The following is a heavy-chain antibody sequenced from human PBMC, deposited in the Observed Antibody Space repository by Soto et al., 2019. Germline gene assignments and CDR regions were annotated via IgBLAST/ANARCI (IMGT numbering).Heavy chain of an antibody. CDR1: GYTFTSCD. CDR2: MNPNSGNT. J-gene: IGHJ3*02. D-gene: IGHD4-17*01. Sequence: ASVKVSCKASGYTFTSCDINWVRQATGQGLEWMGWMNPNSGNTGYAQKFQGRVTMTRNTSISTAHMELSSLRSEDTAVYYCARGLDYGAFAFDIWGQGTMVTVS. CDR3: ARGLDYGAFAFDI. V-gene: IGHV1-8*01.